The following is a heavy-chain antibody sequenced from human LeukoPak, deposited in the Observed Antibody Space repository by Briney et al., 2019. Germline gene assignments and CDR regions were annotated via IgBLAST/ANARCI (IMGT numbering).Heavy chain of an antibody. J-gene: IGHJ4*02. V-gene: IGHV4-39*01. CDR3: VRQYYYGSGIFSAGGY. D-gene: IGHD3-10*01. Sequence: SETLSLTCNVSGGSMSSDYYYWGWIRQPPGKGLEWIGSMSYSGSTYYNPSLKSRVTISIDTSKSQFSLELNSVTAADTAVYFCVRQYYYGSGIFSAGGYWGQGTLVTVSS. CDR1: GGSMSSDYYY. CDR2: MSYSGST.